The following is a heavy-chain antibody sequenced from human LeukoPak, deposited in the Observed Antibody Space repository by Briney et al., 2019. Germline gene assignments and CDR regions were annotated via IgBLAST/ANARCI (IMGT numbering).Heavy chain of an antibody. CDR3: ARDSPYSSGWRDAFDI. J-gene: IGHJ3*02. Sequence: GESLKISCKASGYSFTTHWIGWVRQMPGKGQEWMGIIYPGDSDTRYSPSFQGHVTISADKSISTAYLQWSSLKASDTAMYYCARDSPYSSGWRDAFDIWGQGTMVTVSS. CDR2: IYPGDSDT. D-gene: IGHD6-19*01. CDR1: GYSFTTHW. V-gene: IGHV5-51*01.